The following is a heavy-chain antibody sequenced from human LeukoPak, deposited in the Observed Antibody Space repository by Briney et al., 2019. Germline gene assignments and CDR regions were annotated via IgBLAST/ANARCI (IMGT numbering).Heavy chain of an antibody. V-gene: IGHV3-30*18. Sequence: GRSLRLSCAASGFTFSSYGMHWVRQAPGKGLEWVTVISYDGSNKYYADSVKGRFTISRDNSKNTLYLQVNSLRAEDTAVYYCAKDNEWELHFDYWGQGTLVTVSS. D-gene: IGHD1-26*01. J-gene: IGHJ4*02. CDR2: ISYDGSNK. CDR1: GFTFSSYG. CDR3: AKDNEWELHFDY.